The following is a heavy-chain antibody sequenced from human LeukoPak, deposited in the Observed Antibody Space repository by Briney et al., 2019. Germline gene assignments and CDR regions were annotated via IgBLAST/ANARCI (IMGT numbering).Heavy chain of an antibody. Sequence: PSGTLSLTCAVSGGSISSSNWWSWVRQPPGKGLEWIGEIYHSGSTNYNPSLKSRVTISVDKSKNQFSLKLSSVTAADTAVYYCARDLGGSSWYRRKDNWFDPWGQGTLVTVSS. CDR2: IYHSGST. CDR3: ARDLGGSSWYRRKDNWFDP. J-gene: IGHJ5*02. D-gene: IGHD6-13*01. CDR1: GGSISSSNW. V-gene: IGHV4-4*02.